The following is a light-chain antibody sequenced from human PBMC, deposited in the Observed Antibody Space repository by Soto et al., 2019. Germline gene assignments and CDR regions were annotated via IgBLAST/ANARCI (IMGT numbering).Light chain of an antibody. CDR3: QQRSNCHPVT. V-gene: IGKV1-5*03. CDR1: HVSSSW. J-gene: IGKJ4*02. Sequence: APITLSGSIGNRVTXXCPASHVSSSWLAWYQQQPGKARNLLIYAASTSKSGVPSWIGGSSSGDLSPAISSLEPEDVLVSYCQQRSNCHPVTFGGGTKVDIK. CDR2: AAS.